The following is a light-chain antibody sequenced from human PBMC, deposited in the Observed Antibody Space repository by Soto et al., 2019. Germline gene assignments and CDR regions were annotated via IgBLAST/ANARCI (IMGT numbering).Light chain of an antibody. Sequence: QSALTQPASVSGSPGQSITISCTGTSSDVGGFNYVSWYQQHPGKAPQLMIYDVSNRPSGISNRFSGSKSGNTASLTISGHQAGDEAAYYCTSYTSGSTVVFGGGTKLPVL. V-gene: IGLV2-14*01. CDR3: TSYTSGSTVV. CDR1: SSDVGGFNY. CDR2: DVS. J-gene: IGLJ2*01.